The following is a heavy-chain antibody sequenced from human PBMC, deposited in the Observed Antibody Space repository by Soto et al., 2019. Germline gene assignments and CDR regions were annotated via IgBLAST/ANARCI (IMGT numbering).Heavy chain of an antibody. CDR2: INPSGGST. V-gene: IGHV1-46*01. J-gene: IGHJ6*02. CDR3: AREVGCSSTSCYASFGMDV. D-gene: IGHD2-2*01. CDR1: GYTFTSYY. Sequence: ASVKVSCKASGYTFTSYYMHWVRQAPGQGLEWMGIINPSGGSTSYAQKFQGRVTMTRDTSKNQFSLKLSSVTAADTAVYYCAREVGCSSTSCYASFGMDVWGQGTAVTVSS.